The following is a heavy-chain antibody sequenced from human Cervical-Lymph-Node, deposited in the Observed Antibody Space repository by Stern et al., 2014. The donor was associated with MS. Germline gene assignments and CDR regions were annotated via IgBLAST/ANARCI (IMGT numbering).Heavy chain of an antibody. D-gene: IGHD1-26*01. CDR3: ARISLGSGIDY. CDR2: INPNSGAT. J-gene: IGHJ4*02. CDR1: ENTFTGYY. V-gene: IGHV1-2*02. Sequence: LHLVESGAEVKKPGASVKVTCKTSENTFTGYYMHWVRQAPGQGLEWMGWINPNSGATNYAQRFQDRVSLTSDTSNSLAYMELDRLTSGDTAVYYCARISLGSGIDYWGQGSLVTVSS.